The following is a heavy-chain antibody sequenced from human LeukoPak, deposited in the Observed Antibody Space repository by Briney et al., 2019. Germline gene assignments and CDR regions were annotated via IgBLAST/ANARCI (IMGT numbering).Heavy chain of an antibody. Sequence: GESLKISCKGSGYSFTSYWIGWVRQIPGKGLEWMGIIYPGDSDARYSPSFQGQVTISADKSISTAYLQWSSLKASDTAMYYCASLDTAMDSHLDYWGQGTLVTVSS. J-gene: IGHJ4*02. CDR3: ASLDTAMDSHLDY. CDR1: GYSFTSYW. D-gene: IGHD5-18*01. V-gene: IGHV5-51*01. CDR2: IYPGDSDA.